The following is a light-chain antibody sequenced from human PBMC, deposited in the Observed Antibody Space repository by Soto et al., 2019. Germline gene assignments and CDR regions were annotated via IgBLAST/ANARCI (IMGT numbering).Light chain of an antibody. CDR1: QGVSSS. Sequence: EVVMTQSPATLSVSPGDTATLSCRASQGVSSSLAWYQQKPGQAPRLIIHGASSRATGVPDRITGSGSGTDFTLSISRLEPEDFAVYYCQQYGGSTRTFGQGTKVEIK. V-gene: IGKV3-20*01. J-gene: IGKJ1*01. CDR2: GAS. CDR3: QQYGGSTRT.